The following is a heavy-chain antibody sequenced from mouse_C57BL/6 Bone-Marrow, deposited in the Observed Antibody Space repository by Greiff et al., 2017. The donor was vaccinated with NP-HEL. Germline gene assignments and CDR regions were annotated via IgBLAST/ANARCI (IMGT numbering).Heavy chain of an antibody. J-gene: IGHJ3*01. CDR3: AARGFAY. CDR2: IYPGGGYT. Sequence: VKLMESGAELVRPGTSVKMSCKASGYTFTNYWIGWAKQRPGHGLEWIGDIYPGGGYTNYNEKFKGKATLTADKSSSTAYMELRSLTSEDSAVYFCAARGFAYWGQGTLVTVSA. V-gene: IGHV1-63*01. CDR1: GYTFTNYW.